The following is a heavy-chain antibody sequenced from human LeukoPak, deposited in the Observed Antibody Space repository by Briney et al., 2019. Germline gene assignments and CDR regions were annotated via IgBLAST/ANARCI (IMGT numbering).Heavy chain of an antibody. CDR2: INYSGST. J-gene: IGHJ6*02. D-gene: IGHD1-1*01. CDR1: GGSITTYY. V-gene: IGHV4-59*01. Sequence: NPSQTLSLTCTVAGGSITTYYWTWIRQPPGKGLEWLGYINYSGSTNYNPSLKSRVTISVDTSKNQFSLKLSSVTAADTAVYYCARAQLNLLVDFGMDVWGQGTTVTVSS. CDR3: ARAQLNLLVDFGMDV.